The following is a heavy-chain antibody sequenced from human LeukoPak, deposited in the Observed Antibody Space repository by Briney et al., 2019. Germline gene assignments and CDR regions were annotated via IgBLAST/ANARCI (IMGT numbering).Heavy chain of an antibody. CDR2: TYYRSTWYN. D-gene: IGHD2-2*01. CDR1: GDSVSSNSVT. CDR3: ARRLTQYDCFDP. V-gene: IGHV6-1*01. J-gene: IGHJ5*02. Sequence: SQTLSLTCAISGDSVSSNSVTWNWIRQSPSRGLEWLGRTYYRSTWYNDYAVSVRGRITVNPDTSKNQFSLHLNSVSPEDTAVYYCARRLTQYDCFDPWGQGILDTVSS.